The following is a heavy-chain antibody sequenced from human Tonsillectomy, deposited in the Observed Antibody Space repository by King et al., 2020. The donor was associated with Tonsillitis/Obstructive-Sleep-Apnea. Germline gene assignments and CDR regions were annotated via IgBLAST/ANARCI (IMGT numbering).Heavy chain of an antibody. CDR1: GFTFSSYA. Sequence: VQLVESGGGVVQPGRSLRLSCAASGFTFSSYAMHWVRQAPGKGLEWVAVISYDGSNKYYADSVKGRFTISRDNSKNTLYLQMNSLRAEDTAVYYCAREDIVAPVSFDYWGQGTLVTVSS. CDR2: ISYDGSNK. V-gene: IGHV3-30*01. J-gene: IGHJ4*02. CDR3: AREDIVAPVSFDY. D-gene: IGHD5-12*01.